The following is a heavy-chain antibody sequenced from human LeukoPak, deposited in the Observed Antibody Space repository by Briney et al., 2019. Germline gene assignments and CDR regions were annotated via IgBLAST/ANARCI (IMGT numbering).Heavy chain of an antibody. D-gene: IGHD3-3*01. CDR2: INHSGST. CDR1: GGSFSGYY. CDR3: GRGAGSEAPTIFGPTLTHCYYFGGMDV. V-gene: IGHV4-34*01. Sequence: SETLSLTCAVSGGSFSGYYWSWIRQPPGKGLEWIGEINHSGSTNYNPSPKSGVTISVDTSKNKFSLQQSSVLAADTTVYYCGRGAGSEAPTIFGPTLTHCYYFGGMDVWGQGTTVTVSS. J-gene: IGHJ6*02.